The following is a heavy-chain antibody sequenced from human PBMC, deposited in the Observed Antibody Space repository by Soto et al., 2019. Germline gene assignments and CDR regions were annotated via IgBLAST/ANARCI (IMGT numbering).Heavy chain of an antibody. CDR2: FDPEDGET. V-gene: IGHV1-24*01. CDR3: ATAGIAVAGRPPYYYYYYMAV. J-gene: IGHJ6*03. CDR1: GYTLTELS. D-gene: IGHD6-19*01. Sequence: ASVKVSCKVSGYTLTELSLHWVRQAPGKGLEWMGGFDPEDGETIYAQKFQGRVTMTEDTSTDTAYMELSSLRSEDTAVYYCATAGIAVAGRPPYYYYYYMAVWGKGTTVTVSS.